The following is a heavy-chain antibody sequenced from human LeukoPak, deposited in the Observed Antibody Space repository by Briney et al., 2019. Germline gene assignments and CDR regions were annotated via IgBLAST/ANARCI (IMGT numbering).Heavy chain of an antibody. V-gene: IGHV4-61*08. CDR2: IYYSGST. Sequence: SETLSLTCTVSGGSISSGGYYWSWIRQHPGKGLEWIGYIYYSGSTNYNPSLKSRVTISVDTSKNQFSLKLSSVTAADTAVYYCASRGSFGYFDYWGQGTLVTVSS. J-gene: IGHJ4*02. D-gene: IGHD1-26*01. CDR3: ASRGSFGYFDY. CDR1: GGSISSGGYY.